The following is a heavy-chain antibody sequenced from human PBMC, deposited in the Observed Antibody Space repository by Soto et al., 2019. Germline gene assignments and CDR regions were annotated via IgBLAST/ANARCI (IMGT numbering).Heavy chain of an antibody. CDR3: ARRSSPASWFLQP. V-gene: IGHV4-34*01. J-gene: IGHJ5*02. D-gene: IGHD3-10*01. Sequence: QVQLHQWGAGLLTPSETLSLTCDVSGGSFSGYFWGWIRHSPGKGLEWIGEIAHIGATHYNPSLKSRVTISGDTSKKQFSMKVTSVTAEDTGVYYCARRSSPASWFLQPWGQGTPVIVSS. CDR1: GGSFSGYF. CDR2: IAHIGAT.